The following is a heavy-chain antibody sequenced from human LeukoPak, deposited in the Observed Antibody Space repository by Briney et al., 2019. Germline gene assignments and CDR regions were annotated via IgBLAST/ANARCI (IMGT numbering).Heavy chain of an antibody. CDR1: GFTFSSYS. V-gene: IGHV3-48*03. Sequence: GGSLRLSCAASGFTFSSYSLNWVRQAPGKGLEWISYISSSGSNIDYADSVKGRFTISRDNGKDSLFLQMNSLRVEDTAVYYCARTAFDWSQVGGNWFDPWGQGTLVTVSS. J-gene: IGHJ5*02. D-gene: IGHD3-9*01. CDR3: ARTAFDWSQVGGNWFDP. CDR2: ISSSGSNI.